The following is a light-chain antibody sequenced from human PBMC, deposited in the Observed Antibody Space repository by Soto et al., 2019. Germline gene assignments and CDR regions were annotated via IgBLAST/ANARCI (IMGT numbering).Light chain of an antibody. CDR3: SSYTSSSTVV. V-gene: IGLV2-14*01. Sequence: QSVLTQPASVSGSPGQSITISCTGTSSDVGGYNYVSWYQQHPGKAPKLMIYDVSNRPSGVSNRFSGSKSGNTASLTISGLQAEGEAVYYCSSYTSSSTVVFGGGTKLTVL. J-gene: IGLJ2*01. CDR1: SSDVGGYNY. CDR2: DVS.